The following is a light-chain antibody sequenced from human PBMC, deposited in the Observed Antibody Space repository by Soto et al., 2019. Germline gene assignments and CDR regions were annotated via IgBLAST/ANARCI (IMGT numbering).Light chain of an antibody. V-gene: IGKV3-15*01. CDR1: QSVSSN. CDR3: QHYNNWPPAWT. CDR2: GAS. J-gene: IGKJ1*01. Sequence: EIVVTQSPATLSVSPGERATLSCRASQSVSSNLAWYQQRPGQAPRLLIYGASTRATGIPARFSGSGSGTEFTLTISSLQSEDFAVYYCQHYNNWPPAWTFGQGTKV.